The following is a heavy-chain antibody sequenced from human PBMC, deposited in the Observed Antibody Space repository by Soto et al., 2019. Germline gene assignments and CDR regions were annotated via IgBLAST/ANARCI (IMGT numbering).Heavy chain of an antibody. Sequence: TSETLSLTCTVSGGSISSGGYYWSWIRQHPGKGLEWIGYIYYSGSTYYNPSLKSRVTISVDTSKNQFSLKLSSVTAADTAVYYCARVISYCSGGSCYYFDYWGQGTLVTVSS. V-gene: IGHV4-31*03. D-gene: IGHD2-15*01. J-gene: IGHJ4*02. CDR3: ARVISYCSGGSCYYFDY. CDR2: IYYSGST. CDR1: GGSISSGGYY.